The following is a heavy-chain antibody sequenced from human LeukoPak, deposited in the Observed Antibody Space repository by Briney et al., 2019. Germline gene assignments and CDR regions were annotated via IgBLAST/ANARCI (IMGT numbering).Heavy chain of an antibody. CDR3: ARSGDLEWYPY. J-gene: IGHJ4*02. D-gene: IGHD3-3*01. V-gene: IGHV4-30-2*01. Sequence: SETLSLTCAVSGGSISSGGYSWSWIRQPPGKGLEWIGYIYHSGSTYYNPSLKSRVTISVDRSKNQFSLKLSSVTAADTAVYYCARSGDLEWYPYWGQGTLVTVSS. CDR2: IYHSGST. CDR1: GGSISSGGYS.